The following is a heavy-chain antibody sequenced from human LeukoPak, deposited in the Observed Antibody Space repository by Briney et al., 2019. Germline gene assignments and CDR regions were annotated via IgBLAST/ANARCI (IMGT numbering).Heavy chain of an antibody. J-gene: IGHJ6*02. V-gene: IGHV1-46*01. CDR2: INPSGGST. Sequence: ASVKVSCKASGYTFTGYYLHWVRQAPGQGLEWMGIINPSGGSTSYAQKFQGRVTMTRDTSTSTVYMELSSLRSEDTAVYYCARDLPTYYYDSSGYYSPYYYYGMDVWGQGTTVTVSS. CDR3: ARDLPTYYYDSSGYYSPYYYYGMDV. D-gene: IGHD3-22*01. CDR1: GYTFTGYY.